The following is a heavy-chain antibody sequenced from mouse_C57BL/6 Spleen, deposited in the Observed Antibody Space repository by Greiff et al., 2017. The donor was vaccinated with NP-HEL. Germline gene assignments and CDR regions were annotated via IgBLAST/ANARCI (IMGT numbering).Heavy chain of an antibody. Sequence: QVQLQQPGAELVRPGSSVKLSCKASGYTFTSYWMHWVKQRPIQGLEWIGNIDPSDSETHYNQKFKDKATLTVDKSSSTAYMQLSSLTSEDSAVYYCARGGQLRLFAYWGQGTLVTVSA. J-gene: IGHJ3*01. CDR3: ARGGQLRLFAY. CDR2: IDPSDSET. V-gene: IGHV1-52*01. CDR1: GYTFTSYW. D-gene: IGHD3-2*02.